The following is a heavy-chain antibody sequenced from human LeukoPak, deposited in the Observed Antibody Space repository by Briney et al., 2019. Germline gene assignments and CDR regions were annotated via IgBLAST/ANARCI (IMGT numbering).Heavy chain of an antibody. CDR1: GGTFSSYA. D-gene: IGHD3-22*01. Sequence: SVKVSCKASGGTFSSYAISWVRQAPGQGLEWMGGIIPIFGTANYAQKFQGRVTITADESTSTAYMELSSLRSEDTAVYYCASGDSSGYRIGNYYGMDVWGQGTTVTVSS. V-gene: IGHV1-69*01. CDR2: IIPIFGTA. J-gene: IGHJ6*02. CDR3: ASGDSSGYRIGNYYGMDV.